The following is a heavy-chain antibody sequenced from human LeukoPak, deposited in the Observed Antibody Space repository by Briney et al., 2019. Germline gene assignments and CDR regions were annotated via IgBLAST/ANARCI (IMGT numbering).Heavy chain of an antibody. V-gene: IGHV3-21*01. CDR1: RFTFSSYS. D-gene: IGHD6-13*01. J-gene: IGHJ4*02. CDR2: ISSSGNYI. CDR3: ARDSIQQQLVLEDRGYPYYFEH. Sequence: GGSLRLSCAASRFTFSSYSMNWVRQAPGKGLEWVSSISSSGNYIYYADSVKGRFTISRDNAKNSLYLQMDSLRAEDTAVYYCARDSIQQQLVLEDRGYPYYFEHWGQGTLVTVSS.